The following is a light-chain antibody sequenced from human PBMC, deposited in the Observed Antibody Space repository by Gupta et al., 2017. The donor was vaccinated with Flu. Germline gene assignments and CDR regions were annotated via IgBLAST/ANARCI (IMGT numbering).Light chain of an antibody. Sequence: ATLSVSPEERATLSCRASQSIKSNLAWYQQKPGQAPRLLISDASTSATGVPAMFSASWSRTEFTLTISILHSEDFAIYYCQHYNNWPPWTFGQGTKVEF. CDR3: QHYNNWPPWT. V-gene: IGKV3-15*01. J-gene: IGKJ1*01. CDR1: QSIKSN. CDR2: DAS.